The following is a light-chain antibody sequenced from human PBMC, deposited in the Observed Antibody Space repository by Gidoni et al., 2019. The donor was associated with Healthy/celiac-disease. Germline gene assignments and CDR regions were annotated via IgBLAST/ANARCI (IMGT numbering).Light chain of an antibody. CDR2: DAS. Sequence: AIQLTQSPSSLSASVGDRVTITCRASQGISSALAWYQQKPGKAPKLLIYDASSLESGAPSRFSGSGSGTDFTLTISSLQPEDFATYYCQQFNSYLHPFGQGTRLEIK. J-gene: IGKJ5*01. V-gene: IGKV1-13*02. CDR3: QQFNSYLHP. CDR1: QGISSA.